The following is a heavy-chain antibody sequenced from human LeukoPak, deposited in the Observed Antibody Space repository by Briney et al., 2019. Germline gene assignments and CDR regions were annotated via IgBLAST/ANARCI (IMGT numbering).Heavy chain of an antibody. CDR3: ARHVGNVYGSGSYCFDY. CDR2: IYPGDSDT. Sequence: GESLKISCKGSGYSFTSYWIGRVRQMPGKGLEWMGIIYPGDSDTRYSPSFQGQVTISADKSISTAYLQWSSLKASDTAMYYCARHVGNVYGSGSYCFDYWGQGTLVTVSS. CDR1: GYSFTSYW. J-gene: IGHJ4*02. D-gene: IGHD3-10*01. V-gene: IGHV5-51*01.